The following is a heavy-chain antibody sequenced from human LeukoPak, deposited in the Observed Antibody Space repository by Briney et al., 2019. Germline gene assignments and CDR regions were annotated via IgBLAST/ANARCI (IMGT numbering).Heavy chain of an antibody. J-gene: IGHJ4*02. D-gene: IGHD2-21*01. CDR1: GFSFNSAA. Sequence: GGSLRLSCAASGFSFNSAAMTWVRQAPGEGLEWVSLVSSSGANTYYADSVKGRFTISRDNSKNTVYLQMNSLRAEDTAIYYCAKDIQGSYWGQGTLVTVSS. V-gene: IGHV3-23*01. CDR2: VSSSGANT. CDR3: AKDIQGSY.